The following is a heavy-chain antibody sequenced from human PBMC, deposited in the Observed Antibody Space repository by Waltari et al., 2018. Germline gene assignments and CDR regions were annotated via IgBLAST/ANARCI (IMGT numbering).Heavy chain of an antibody. CDR2: ISNSGTTI. D-gene: IGHD3-9*01. V-gene: IGHV3-48*03. CDR3: AKGRYHGRFDL. CDR1: EFPFSSYE. Sequence: EVQLVDSGGGLVQPGGSPRLSCVASEFPFSSYEMNWVRQPPGKGLEWVSYISNSGTTIYYADSVKGRFTISRDNAKNSLYLQMNSLRGEDTAVYYCAKGRYHGRFDLWGQGTLVTVSS. J-gene: IGHJ5*02.